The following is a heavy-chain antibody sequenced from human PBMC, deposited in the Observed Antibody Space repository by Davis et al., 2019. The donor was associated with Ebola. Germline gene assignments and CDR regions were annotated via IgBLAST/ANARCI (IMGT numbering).Heavy chain of an antibody. J-gene: IGHJ4*02. V-gene: IGHV3-23*01. CDR1: GFTFSSYA. CDR2: ISGGIGST. Sequence: PGGSLRLSCAASGFTFSSYAMHWVRQAPGKGLEWVSAISGGIGSTYYADSVKGRFTISRDNSNNTLYLQMNSLRAEDTAVYFCAKDAYYYGSGSCDYWGQGTLVTVSS. D-gene: IGHD3-10*01. CDR3: AKDAYYYGSGSCDY.